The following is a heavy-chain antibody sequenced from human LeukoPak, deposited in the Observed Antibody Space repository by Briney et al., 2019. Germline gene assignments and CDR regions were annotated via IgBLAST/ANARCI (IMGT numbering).Heavy chain of an antibody. CDR2: IYYSGST. D-gene: IGHD3-22*01. CDR3: ARVAGYYDSSGYYYDY. Sequence: SETLSLTCTVSGGSISSSSYYWGWIRQPPGKGPEWIGSIYYSGSTYYNPSLKSRVTISVDTSKNQFSLKLSSVTAADTAVYYCARVAGYYDSSGYYYDYWGQGTLVTVSS. V-gene: IGHV4-39*07. CDR1: GGSISSSSYY. J-gene: IGHJ4*02.